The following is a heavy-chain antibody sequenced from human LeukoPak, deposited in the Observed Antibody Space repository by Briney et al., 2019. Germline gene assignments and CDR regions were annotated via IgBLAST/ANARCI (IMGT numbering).Heavy chain of an antibody. J-gene: IGHJ4*02. CDR1: GFTFDDYA. CDR3: AKALQPHGSRWFDY. Sequence: PGGSLRLSCAASGFTFDDYAMHWVRQAPGEGLEWVSGISWNSGSIGYADSVKGRFTISRDNAKNSLYLQMNSLRAEDTALYYCAKALQPHGSRWFDYWGQGTLVTVSS. V-gene: IGHV3-9*01. CDR2: ISWNSGSI. D-gene: IGHD6-13*01.